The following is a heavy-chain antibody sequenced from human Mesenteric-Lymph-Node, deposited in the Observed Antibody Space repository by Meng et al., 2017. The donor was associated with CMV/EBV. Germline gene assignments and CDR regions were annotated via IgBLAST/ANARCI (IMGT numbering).Heavy chain of an antibody. D-gene: IGHD3-16*01. CDR3: ARDPNLRDRGWLDP. Sequence: GESLKISCVGSGFIFSSGMHWVRQAPGKGLEWVAFFRFDGITKKYHPSVEGRFTISRDDSKKTLYLQMNSLRREDTAVYYCARDPNLRDRGWLDPWGQGTLVTVSS. CDR1: GFIFSSG. V-gene: IGHV3-30*02. J-gene: IGHJ5*02. CDR2: FRFDGITK.